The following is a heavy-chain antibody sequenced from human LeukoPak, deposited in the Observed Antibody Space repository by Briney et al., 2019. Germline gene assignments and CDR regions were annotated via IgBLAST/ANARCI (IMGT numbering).Heavy chain of an antibody. D-gene: IGHD6-13*01. Sequence: ASVKVSCKASGYTFTGYYMHWVRQAPGQGLEWMGWINPNSGGTNYAQKFQGRVTMTRDTSISTAYMELSRLRSDDTAVYYCARDRDSSSWSPSYAFDIWGQGTMVTVSS. CDR2: INPNSGGT. J-gene: IGHJ3*02. CDR1: GYTFTGYY. V-gene: IGHV1-2*02. CDR3: ARDRDSSSWSPSYAFDI.